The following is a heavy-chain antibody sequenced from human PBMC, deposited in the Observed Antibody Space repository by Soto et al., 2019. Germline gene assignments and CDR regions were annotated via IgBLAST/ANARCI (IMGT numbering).Heavy chain of an antibody. D-gene: IGHD6-13*01. J-gene: IGHJ5*02. CDR1: GGSFSGYY. V-gene: IGHV4-34*01. Sequence: SETLSLTCAVYGGSFSGYYWSWIRQPPGKGLEWIGEINHSGSTNYNPSLKSRVTISVDTSKNQFSLKLSSVTAADTAVYYCARVYSSSWYTVAFNWFDPWGQGTLVTVSS. CDR2: INHSGST. CDR3: ARVYSSSWYTVAFNWFDP.